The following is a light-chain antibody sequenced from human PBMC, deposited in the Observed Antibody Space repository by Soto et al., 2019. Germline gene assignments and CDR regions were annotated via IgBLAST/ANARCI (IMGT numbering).Light chain of an antibody. J-gene: IGKJ5*01. V-gene: IGKV3-15*01. CDR2: GAS. Sequence: EMVMTQSPATLSVSPGERATLSCRASQSVSSKLAWYQQKPGQAPRLLIYGASTRATGIPARFSGSGSATEFTLTISSLQSEDFAVYYCQQYNNWPPITFGQGTRLEIK. CDR1: QSVSSK. CDR3: QQYNNWPPIT.